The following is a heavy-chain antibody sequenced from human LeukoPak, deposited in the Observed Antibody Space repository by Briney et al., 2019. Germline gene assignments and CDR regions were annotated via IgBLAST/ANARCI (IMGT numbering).Heavy chain of an antibody. V-gene: IGHV1-69*02. D-gene: IGHD3-3*01. CDR3: ARGNTIFGVVSRLNYMDV. Sequence: SVRVSCKASGGTFSSYTISWVRQAPGQGLEWMGSIIPILGIANYAQKFQGRVTITVDKSTSTAYMELSSLRSEDTAVYYCARGNTIFGVVSRLNYMDVWGKGTTVTASS. J-gene: IGHJ6*03. CDR2: IIPILGIA. CDR1: GGTFSSYT.